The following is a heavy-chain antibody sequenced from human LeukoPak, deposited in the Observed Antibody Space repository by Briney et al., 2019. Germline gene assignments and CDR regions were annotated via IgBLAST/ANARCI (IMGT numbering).Heavy chain of an antibody. CDR2: MSSSANTI. Sequence: GGSLRLSCAASGFTLSSYHMNWVRQAPGKGLEWISYMSSSANTIYYADSVKGRFTISRDNAENSLYLQMNSLRVEDTAVYYCASGGRFGDYWGQGTLVTVSS. CDR1: GFTLSSYH. V-gene: IGHV3-48*03. D-gene: IGHD3-10*01. J-gene: IGHJ4*02. CDR3: ASGGRFGDY.